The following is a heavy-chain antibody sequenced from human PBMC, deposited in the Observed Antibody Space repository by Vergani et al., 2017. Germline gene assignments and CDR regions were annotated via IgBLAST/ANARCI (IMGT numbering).Heavy chain of an antibody. CDR3: ANDGYGDEFFDY. CDR2: ISYDGSNK. V-gene: IGHV3-30*18. J-gene: IGHJ4*02. CDR1: GFTFSSYG. D-gene: IGHD4-17*01. Sequence: VQLVESGGGLVQPGGSLRLSCAASGFTFSSYGMHWVRQAPGKGLEWVAVISYDGSNKYYADSVKGRFTISRDNSKNTLYLQMNSLRAEDTAVYYCANDGYGDEFFDYWGQGTLVTVSS.